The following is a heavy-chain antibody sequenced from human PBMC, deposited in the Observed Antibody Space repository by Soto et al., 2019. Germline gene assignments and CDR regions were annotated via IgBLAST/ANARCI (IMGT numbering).Heavy chain of an antibody. CDR3: AKGGIKGHYDILTGYYNYYYYMDV. CDR1: GFTFYYYA. Sequence: PGGSVTLSCGASGFTFYYYAMHGARQARGERVEWVSGISWNSGSIGYADSVKGRFTISRDNAKNSLYLQMNSLRAEDTALYYCAKGGIKGHYDILTGYYNYYYYMDVWGKGTTVTVSS. J-gene: IGHJ6*03. CDR2: ISWNSGSI. D-gene: IGHD3-9*01. V-gene: IGHV3-9*01.